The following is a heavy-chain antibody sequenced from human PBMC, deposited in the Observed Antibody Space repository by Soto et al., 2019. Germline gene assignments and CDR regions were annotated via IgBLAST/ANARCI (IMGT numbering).Heavy chain of an antibody. V-gene: IGHV1-69*02. CDR2: VNPIVSMS. CDR3: ASSYGSGYRAFDY. CDR1: GDTFNFYS. Sequence: QVQLVQSGAEVKRPGSSVKVSCKASGDTFNFYSINWVRQAPGLGLEWMGRVNPIVSMSNYAQKFQGRVKMTAHKSTSTAYMELRSVSSEDTAIYYCASSYGSGYRAFDYWGQGALVTVSS. D-gene: IGHD3-10*01. J-gene: IGHJ4*02.